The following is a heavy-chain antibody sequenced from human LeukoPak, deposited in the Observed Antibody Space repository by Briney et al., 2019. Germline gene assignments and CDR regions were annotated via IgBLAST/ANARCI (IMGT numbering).Heavy chain of an antibody. CDR3: ARAGGYYSYYYGMDV. CDR2: IYYSGST. CDR1: GGSISSYY. J-gene: IGHJ6*02. Sequence: SETLSLTCTVSGGSISSYYCSWIRQPPGEGLEWNVYIYYSGSTNYHPSLKSRVTISEDTPKKQFTFKLSSVTAAETAVYYCARAGGYYSYYYGMDVWGQGTTVTVSS. V-gene: IGHV4-59*01. D-gene: IGHD3-10*01.